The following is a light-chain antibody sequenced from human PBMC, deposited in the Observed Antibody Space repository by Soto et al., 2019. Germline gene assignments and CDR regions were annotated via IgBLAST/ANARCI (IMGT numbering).Light chain of an antibody. V-gene: IGKV1-33*01. CDR3: QQYDNLPFA. J-gene: IGKJ3*01. CDR2: DAS. CDR1: RDISKF. Sequence: DFQMTQSPSSLSASVGDRVTITCQASRDISKFLNWYQQKPGKAPRLLIYDASNLETGVPSRFSGSGSGTEFTFTISSLQPEDIATYYCQQYDNLPFAFGPGTKVEVK.